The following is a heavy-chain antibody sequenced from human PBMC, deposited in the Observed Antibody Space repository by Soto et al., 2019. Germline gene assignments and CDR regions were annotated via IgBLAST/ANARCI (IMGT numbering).Heavy chain of an antibody. CDR1: GFTFRNYA. J-gene: IGHJ6*03. CDR3: ARDSGGDYHNYYMDV. Sequence: QMQLVESGGGVVQPGTSLRLSCAASGFTFRNYAMHWVRQAPGKGLEWVTIIWYDGSDKNYGDSVKGRFTSSRDNSKNTMHLQMNSLRVEDTAVYYCARDSGGDYHNYYMDVWGKGTTVTVSS. CDR2: IWYDGSDK. V-gene: IGHV3-33*01. D-gene: IGHD4-17*01.